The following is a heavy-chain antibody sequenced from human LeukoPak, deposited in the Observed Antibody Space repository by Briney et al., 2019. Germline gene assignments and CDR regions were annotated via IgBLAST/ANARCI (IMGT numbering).Heavy chain of an antibody. D-gene: IGHD2/OR15-2a*01. CDR1: GGTFSSYA. V-gene: IGHV1-69*05. CDR2: IIPIFGTA. Sequence: ASVKVSCKASGGTFSSYAISWVRQAPGQGLEWMGGIIPIFGTANYAQKFQRRVTITTDESTSTAYMELSSLRSEDTAVYYCARSLNSWFDPWGQGTLVTVSS. J-gene: IGHJ5*02. CDR3: ARSLNSWFDP.